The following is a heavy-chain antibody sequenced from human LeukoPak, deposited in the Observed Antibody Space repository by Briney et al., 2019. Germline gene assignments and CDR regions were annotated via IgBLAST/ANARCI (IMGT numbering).Heavy chain of an antibody. CDR2: INPRGGST. Sequence: GASVKVSCKASGYTFTSYYMHWMRQASGQGPEWMGIINPRGGSTDYSHKFQDRFTMTGDTSTSAVYMELNSLRSEDTAVYFCARVGVTAATADYWGQGTLVTVSS. CDR1: GYTFTSYY. V-gene: IGHV1-46*01. J-gene: IGHJ4*02. D-gene: IGHD6-25*01. CDR3: ARVGVTAATADY.